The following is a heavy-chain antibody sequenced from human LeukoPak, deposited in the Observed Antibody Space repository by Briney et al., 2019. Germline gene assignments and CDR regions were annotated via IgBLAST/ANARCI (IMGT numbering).Heavy chain of an antibody. J-gene: IGHJ4*02. CDR1: GYSFSSYW. CDR3: ARLGCCTNGVCSPDY. Sequence: GESLKISCKGSGYSFSSYWIGWVRQMPGKGLEWMGIIYPGDSDTRYSPSFQGQVTISADKSISTAYLQWSSLEASDTAVYYCARLGCCTNGVCSPDYWGQGTLVTVSS. V-gene: IGHV5-51*01. D-gene: IGHD2-8*01. CDR2: IYPGDSDT.